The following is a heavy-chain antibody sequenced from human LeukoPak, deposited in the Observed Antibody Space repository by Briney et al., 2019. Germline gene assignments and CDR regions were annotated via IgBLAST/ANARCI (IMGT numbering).Heavy chain of an antibody. J-gene: IGHJ6*02. Sequence: GGTLRLSCAASGFTFTSYSMNWVRQVAGKGLEWVSYISSSSSTIYYADSVKGRFTISRDNAKNSVYLQMSSLRDEDTAVYYCVRGVMVRGVTFHYYGMDVWGQGTTVTVSS. CDR1: GFTFTSYS. V-gene: IGHV3-48*02. CDR2: ISSSSSTI. CDR3: VRGVMVRGVTFHYYGMDV. D-gene: IGHD3-10*01.